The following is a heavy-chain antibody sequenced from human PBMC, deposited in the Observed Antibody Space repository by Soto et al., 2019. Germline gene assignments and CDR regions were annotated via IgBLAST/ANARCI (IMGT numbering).Heavy chain of an antibody. CDR3: ARSDSDSSWYYFDY. CDR2: IYYSGST. D-gene: IGHD6-13*01. CDR1: GGSISSYY. Sequence: QVQLQESGPGLVKPSETLSLTCTVSGGSISSYYWSWIRQHPGKGLEWIGYIYYSGSTNYNPSLKSRVTISVDTSKNQFSLKLSSVTAADTAVYYCARSDSDSSWYYFDYWGQGTLVTVSS. V-gene: IGHV4-59*01. J-gene: IGHJ4*02.